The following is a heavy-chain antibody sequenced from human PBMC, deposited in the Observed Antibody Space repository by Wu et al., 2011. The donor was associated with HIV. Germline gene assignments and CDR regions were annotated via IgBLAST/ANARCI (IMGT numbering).Heavy chain of an antibody. CDR3: ARARTFGVLYYFDY. CDR2: RSPNNGVT. CDR1: GYTFTAYD. D-gene: IGHD3-16*01. J-gene: IGHJ4*02. Sequence: QVHLEQSGAEVKKPGASVKVSCKTSGYTFTAYDMHWVRQAPGQGLEWLGSRSPNNGVTFVAQKFQGRVTMTGDTSISAAYLEIGSLTFDDTAIYYCARARTFGVLYYFDYWGQGTLVTVSS. V-gene: IGHV1-2*02.